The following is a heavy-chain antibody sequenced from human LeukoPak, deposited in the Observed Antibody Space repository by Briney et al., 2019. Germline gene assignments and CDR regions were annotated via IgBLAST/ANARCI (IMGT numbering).Heavy chain of an antibody. CDR3: AKLFWGEPDAFDI. J-gene: IGHJ3*02. CDR1: GFIFSAYA. Sequence: PGGSLTLSCAASGFIFSAYAMSWVRQAPGKGLEWVSAISGSGGSTYYADSVKGRFTISRDNSKNTLYLQMNSLRAEDTAVYYCAKLFWGEPDAFDIWGQGTMVTVSS. V-gene: IGHV3-23*01. CDR2: ISGSGGST. D-gene: IGHD7-27*01.